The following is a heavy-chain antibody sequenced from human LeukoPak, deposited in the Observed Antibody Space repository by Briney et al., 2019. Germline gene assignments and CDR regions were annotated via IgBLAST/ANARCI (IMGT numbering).Heavy chain of an antibody. J-gene: IGHJ4*02. CDR2: ISSSSSTI. CDR1: GFTFSSYS. D-gene: IGHD3-3*01. CDR3: ARDRFLEWLLFDY. V-gene: IGHV3-48*01. Sequence: PGGSLRLSCAASGFTFSSYSMNWVRQAPGKGLEWVSYISSSSSTIYYADSVKGRFTISRDNAKNSLYLQMNSLRAEDTAVYYCARDRFLEWLLFDYWGQGTLVTVSS.